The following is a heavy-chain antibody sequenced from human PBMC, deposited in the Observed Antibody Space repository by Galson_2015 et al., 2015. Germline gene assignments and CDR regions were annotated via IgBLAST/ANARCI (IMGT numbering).Heavy chain of an antibody. CDR2: ISAYNGNT. V-gene: IGHV1-18*01. CDR3: AKNDYYYYYMDV. Sequence: CKASGYTFTSYGISWVRQAPGQGLEWMGWISAYNGNTNYAQKLQGRVTMTTDTSTSTAYMELRSLRSDDTAVYYCAKNDYYYYYMDVWGKGTTVTVSS. D-gene: IGHD2/OR15-2a*01. J-gene: IGHJ6*03. CDR1: GYTFTSYG.